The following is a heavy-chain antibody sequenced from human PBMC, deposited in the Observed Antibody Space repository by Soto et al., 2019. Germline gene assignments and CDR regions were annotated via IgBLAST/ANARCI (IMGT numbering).Heavy chain of an antibody. CDR1: GGSVSSGSYY. CDR2: IYYSGST. Sequence: SETLSLTCTVSGGSVSSGSYYWSWIRQPPGKGLEWIGYIYYSGSTNYNPSLKSRVTISVDTSKNQFSLKLSSVTAADTAVYYCAGGGMEYQLLWASMAAAGPVDGMDVWGQGTTVTVSS. D-gene: IGHD2-2*01. J-gene: IGHJ6*02. V-gene: IGHV4-61*01. CDR3: AGGGMEYQLLWASMAAAGPVDGMDV.